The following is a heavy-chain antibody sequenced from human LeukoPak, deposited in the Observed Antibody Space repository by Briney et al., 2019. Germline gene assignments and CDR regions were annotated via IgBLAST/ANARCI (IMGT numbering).Heavy chain of an antibody. CDR3: ATYRQVLLPFES. D-gene: IGHD2-8*02. CDR1: GGSISNKY. J-gene: IGHJ5*01. V-gene: IGHV4-59*01. Sequence: PSQTLSLTCTVSGGSISNKYWSWIRQPPGKGLEWIGYIYYSGSTNYNPSLKSRVTILVDTSKNQFSLKLSSVTAADTAIYYCATYRQVLLPFESWGQGTLVTVSS. CDR2: IYYSGST.